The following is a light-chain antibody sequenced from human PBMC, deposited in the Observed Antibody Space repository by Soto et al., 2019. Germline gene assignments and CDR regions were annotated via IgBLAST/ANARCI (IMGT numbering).Light chain of an antibody. CDR2: DAS. J-gene: IGKJ4*01. CDR3: QQRIDWPLT. CDR1: QRIRTY. Sequence: EIVLTQSQATLSLSPGEGATLSCRASQRIRTYLGWYQQKPGQAPRLLIYDASNRATGIPARFSGSGSGTDFTLTISSLEPEDFAVYYCQQRIDWPLTFGGGTKVEIK. V-gene: IGKV3-11*01.